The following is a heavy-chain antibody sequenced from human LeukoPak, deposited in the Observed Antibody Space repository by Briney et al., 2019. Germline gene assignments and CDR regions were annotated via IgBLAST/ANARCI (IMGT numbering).Heavy chain of an antibody. CDR1: GFTFSSYS. CDR3: AREESSSSRYYFDY. CDR2: ISSNSNI. Sequence: GGSLRLSCAASGFTFSSYSMNWVRQAPGKGLEWVSSISSNSNIYYADSVKGRFTISRDNAKNSLYLQMNSLRAEDTAVYYCAREESSSSRYYFDYWGQGALVTVSS. J-gene: IGHJ4*02. V-gene: IGHV3-21*01. D-gene: IGHD6-6*01.